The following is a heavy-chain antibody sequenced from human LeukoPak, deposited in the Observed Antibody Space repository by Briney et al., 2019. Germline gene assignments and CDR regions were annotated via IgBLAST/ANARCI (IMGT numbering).Heavy chain of an antibody. CDR1: GGSISSGGYY. D-gene: IGHD5-18*01. Sequence: SETLSLTCTVSGGSISSGGYYWSWIRQHPGKGLEWIGYIYYSGSTYYNPSLKSRVTISVDTSKNQFSLKLSSVTAADMAVYYCARDRGYSYGYGAFDYWGQGTLVTVSS. CDR3: ARDRGYSYGYGAFDY. CDR2: IYYSGST. V-gene: IGHV4-31*03. J-gene: IGHJ4*02.